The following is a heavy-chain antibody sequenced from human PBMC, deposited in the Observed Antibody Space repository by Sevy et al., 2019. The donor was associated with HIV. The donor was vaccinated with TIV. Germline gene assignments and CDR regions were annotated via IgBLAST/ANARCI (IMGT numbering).Heavy chain of an antibody. D-gene: IGHD3-22*01. J-gene: IGHJ4*02. CDR1: GGSISSSSYY. CDR2: IYYSGST. Sequence: SETLSLTCTVSGGSISSSSYYWGWIRQPPGKGLEWIGSIYYSGSTYYNPSLKSRVTISVDTSKNHFSLKLSSVTAADTAVYYCARLPVLDSSGYYYILGYFDYWGQGTLVTVSS. V-gene: IGHV4-39*01. CDR3: ARLPVLDSSGYYYILGYFDY.